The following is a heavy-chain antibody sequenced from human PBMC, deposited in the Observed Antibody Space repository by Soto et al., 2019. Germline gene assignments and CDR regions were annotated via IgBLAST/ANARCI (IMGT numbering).Heavy chain of an antibody. Sequence: PXXTLSLTFAVYGGSFSGCYWRWIRQPPGKGLEWIGEINHSGSTNYNPSLKSRVTISVDTSKNQFSLKLSSVTAAATAVYYCARAENIAAAGTGWFDPWGQGTLVTVSS. CDR1: GGSFSGCY. D-gene: IGHD6-13*01. CDR3: ARAENIAAAGTGWFDP. CDR2: INHSGST. V-gene: IGHV4-34*01. J-gene: IGHJ5*02.